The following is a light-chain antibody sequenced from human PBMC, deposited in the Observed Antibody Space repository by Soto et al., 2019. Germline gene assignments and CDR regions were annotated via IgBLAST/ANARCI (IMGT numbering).Light chain of an antibody. CDR2: WAY. CDR1: HIVLYSSHNNNY. V-gene: IGKV4-1*01. J-gene: IGKJ5*01. Sequence: DIVMTQSPHSLAVSVGERATIKCKSSHIVLYSSHNNNYLAWYQQKPGQPPKLLIYWAYTRESGVPDRFSGSGSGTDFTLTISSLQAEDVAVYYCQQYFSIPITFGQGTRLEIK. CDR3: QQYFSIPIT.